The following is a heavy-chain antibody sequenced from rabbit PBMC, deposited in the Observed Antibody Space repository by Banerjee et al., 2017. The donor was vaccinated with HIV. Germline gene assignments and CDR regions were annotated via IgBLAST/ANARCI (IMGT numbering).Heavy chain of an antibody. CDR2: IYTGRSGTI. D-gene: IGHD1-1*01. J-gene: IGHJ4*01. V-gene: IGHV1S45*01. CDR1: GLDFSSSYY. Sequence: QEQLEESGGDLVKPGASLTLTCTASGLDFSSSYYMCWVRQAPGKGLEWIGCIYTGRSGTIYYASWAKGRFTISKTSSTTVTLQMTSLTAADTATYFCARQNGGGTGYGINLWGPGT. CDR3: ARQNGGGTGYGINL.